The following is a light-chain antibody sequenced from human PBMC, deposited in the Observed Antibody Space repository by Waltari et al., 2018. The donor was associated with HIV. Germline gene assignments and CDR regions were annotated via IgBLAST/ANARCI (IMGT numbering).Light chain of an antibody. CDR1: QRVGIW. J-gene: IGKJ1*01. Sequence: DIQMTQSPSTLSASVGDRVTLTCRASQRVGIWLAWYQQKPGKAPNLLIYRASDLESGVPPRFSASGSGTEFSLTISNMQPEDFGTYYCQQYSTLGTFGQGTKVEIK. CDR2: RAS. V-gene: IGKV1-5*03. CDR3: QQYSTLGT.